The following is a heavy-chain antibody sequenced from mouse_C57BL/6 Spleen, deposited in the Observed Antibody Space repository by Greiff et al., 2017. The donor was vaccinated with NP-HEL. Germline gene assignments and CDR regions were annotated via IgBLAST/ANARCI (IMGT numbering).Heavy chain of an antibody. CDR1: GYAFSSSW. V-gene: IGHV1-82*01. CDR2: IYPGDGDT. D-gene: IGHD1-1*01. CDR3: ATTVVAKGDY. Sequence: LQESGPELVKPGASVKISCKASGYAFSSSWMNWVKQRPGTGLEWIGRIYPGDGDTNYNGKFKGKATLTADKTSSTAYMQLSSLTSEDSAVYFCATTVVAKGDYWGQGTTLTVSS. J-gene: IGHJ2*01.